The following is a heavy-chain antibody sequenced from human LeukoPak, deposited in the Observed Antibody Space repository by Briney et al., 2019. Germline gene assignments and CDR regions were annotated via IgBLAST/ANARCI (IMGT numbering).Heavy chain of an antibody. Sequence: GESLKISCQASGYSFTDYWIGWVRQMPGKGLEWMGNIYPTDSDTRYGPSFQGQVSISVDKSITTAYLQWSSLEASDTAMYYCARLERYYFSSGYLYFDSWGQGTLVTVSS. CDR3: ARLERYYFSSGYLYFDS. D-gene: IGHD3-22*01. CDR1: GYSFTDYW. V-gene: IGHV5-51*01. CDR2: IYPTDSDT. J-gene: IGHJ4*02.